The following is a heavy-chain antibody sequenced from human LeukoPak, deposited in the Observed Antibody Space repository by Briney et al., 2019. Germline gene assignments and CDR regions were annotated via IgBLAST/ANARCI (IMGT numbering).Heavy chain of an antibody. CDR2: IYYSGST. V-gene: IGHV4-31*03. CDR3: ASDYYGSGSYWY. CDR1: GGSISSGGYY. D-gene: IGHD3-10*01. J-gene: IGHJ4*02. Sequence: SETLSLTCTVSGGSISSGGYYWSWIRQHPGKGLQWIGYIYYSGSTYYNPSLKSRVTISVDTSKNQFSLKLSSVTAADTAVYYCASDYYGSGSYWYWGQGTLVTVSS.